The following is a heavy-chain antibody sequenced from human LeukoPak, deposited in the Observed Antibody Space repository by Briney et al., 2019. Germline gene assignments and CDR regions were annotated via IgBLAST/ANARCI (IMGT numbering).Heavy chain of an antibody. Sequence: ASVKVSCKASGYTFTSYDINWVRQATGQGLEWMGWMNPNSGNTGYAQKFHGRVTITRNTSISTAYMELSSLRSEDTAVYYCARIVDFWSGSDYYYMDVWGKGTTVTVSS. D-gene: IGHD3-3*01. CDR2: MNPNSGNT. CDR1: GYTFTSYD. CDR3: ARIVDFWSGSDYYYMDV. J-gene: IGHJ6*03. V-gene: IGHV1-8*03.